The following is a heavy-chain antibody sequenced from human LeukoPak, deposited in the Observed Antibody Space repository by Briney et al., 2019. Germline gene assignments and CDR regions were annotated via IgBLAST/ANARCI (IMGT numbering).Heavy chain of an antibody. CDR3: ARGDVVVPAPFDP. CDR1: GGSFSGYY. V-gene: IGHV4-34*01. J-gene: IGHJ5*02. Sequence: PSETLSLTCAVYGGSFSGYYCSWIRQPPGKGLEWIGEINHSGSTNYNPSLKSRVTISVDTSRNQFSLKLSSVTAADTAVYYCARGDVVVPAPFDPWGQGTLVTVSS. D-gene: IGHD2-2*01. CDR2: INHSGST.